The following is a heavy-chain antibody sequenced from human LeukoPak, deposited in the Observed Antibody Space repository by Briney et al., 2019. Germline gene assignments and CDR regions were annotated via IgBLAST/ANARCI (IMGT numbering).Heavy chain of an antibody. J-gene: IGHJ2*01. D-gene: IGHD3-9*01. CDR2: IYYSGST. CDR3: ARDRHYDILAGYTHWYFDL. Sequence: PSETLSLTCTVSGGSISSYYWSWIRQPPGKGLEWIGYIYYSGSTNYNPSLKSRVTISVDTSKNQFSLKLSSVTAADTAVYYCARDRHYDILAGYTHWYFDLWGRGTLVTVSS. V-gene: IGHV4-59*12. CDR1: GGSISSYY.